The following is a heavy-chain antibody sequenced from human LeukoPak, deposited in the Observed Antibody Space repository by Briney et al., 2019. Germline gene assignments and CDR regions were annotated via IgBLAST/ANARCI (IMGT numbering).Heavy chain of an antibody. Sequence: HPGGSLRLSCAASGFTFSTYAMSWARQAPGKGLEWVSTFSGSGGRTLYADPVKGRFVISRDNSKNTLYLQMNSLRAEDTAVYYCAKVTSSYNYFDYWGQGAPVTVSS. J-gene: IGHJ4*02. CDR2: FSGSGGRT. D-gene: IGHD2-2*01. CDR1: GFTFSTYA. V-gene: IGHV3-23*01. CDR3: AKVTSSYNYFDY.